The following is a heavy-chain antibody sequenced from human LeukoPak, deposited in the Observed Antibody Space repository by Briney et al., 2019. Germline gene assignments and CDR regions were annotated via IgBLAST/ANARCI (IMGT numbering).Heavy chain of an antibody. CDR3: AKDLDRLRRKQVFSN. J-gene: IGHJ4*02. Sequence: QSGGSLRLSCAASGFTFSSYEMNWVRQAPGKGLEWVSYISSTGRTIYYADSVKGRFTISRDNSKNTLYLQMNSLRAEDTAVYYCAKDLDRLRRKQVFSNWGQGTLVTVSS. D-gene: IGHD5-12*01. CDR2: ISSTGRTI. CDR1: GFTFSSYE. V-gene: IGHV3-48*03.